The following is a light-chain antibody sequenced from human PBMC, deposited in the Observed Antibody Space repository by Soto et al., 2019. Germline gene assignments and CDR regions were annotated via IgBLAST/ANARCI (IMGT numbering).Light chain of an antibody. J-gene: IGLJ1*01. V-gene: IGLV2-14*01. CDR3: SSYTSSSTQV. CDR2: EVS. CDR1: SSDVGGYNY. Sequence: QSVLTQPASVSGSPGQSITISCTGTSSDVGGYNYVSWYQQHPGKAPKLMIYEVSKRPSGVSNRFSGSKSGNTASLTISGLQAEDEAEYYCSSYTSSSTQVFGTGTKLTVL.